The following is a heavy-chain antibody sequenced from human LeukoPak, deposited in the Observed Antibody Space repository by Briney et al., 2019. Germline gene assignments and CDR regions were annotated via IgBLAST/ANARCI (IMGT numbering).Heavy chain of an antibody. CDR2: IKNDGSEK. CDR3: VVVVEPPDSDGFDV. V-gene: IGHV3-7*01. D-gene: IGHD1-14*01. J-gene: IGHJ3*01. CDR1: GFPFSTYW. Sequence: GGSLRLSCAASGFPFSTYWITWVRQAPGKGLEWVANIKNDGSEKYYVDSVKGRFTISRDNAENSLFLQMNSLTIEDTAVYYCVVVVEPPDSDGFDVWGQGTMITVSS.